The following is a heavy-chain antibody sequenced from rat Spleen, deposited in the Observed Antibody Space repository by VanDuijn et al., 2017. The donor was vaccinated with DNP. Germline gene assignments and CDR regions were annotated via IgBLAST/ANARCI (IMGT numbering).Heavy chain of an antibody. J-gene: IGHJ2*01. Sequence: EVQLVESGGGPVQPGRSLKLSCAASGLTFSDYNMAWVRQTPTKGLEWVASISTGGGTTYYRDSMRGRFTISRDNAKNTQYLQMDSLRSEDTATYYCARRSMMVPGHYFDYWGQGVMVTVSS. CDR1: GLTFSDYN. CDR3: ARRSMMVPGHYFDY. V-gene: IGHV5S14*01. CDR2: ISTGGGTT. D-gene: IGHD1-12*02.